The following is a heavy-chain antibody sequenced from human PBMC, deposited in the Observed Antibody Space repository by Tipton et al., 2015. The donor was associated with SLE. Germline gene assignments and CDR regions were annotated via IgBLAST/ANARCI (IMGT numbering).Heavy chain of an antibody. Sequence: TLSLTCAVYGGSFSGYYWSWIRQPPGKGLDWIGEINHSGSTNYNPSLKRRVTISVDTSKNLFSLDMSSVTSADTAVYYCASPRFGMDVWGQGTTVTVSS. CDR2: INHSGST. CDR1: GGSFSGYY. D-gene: IGHD3-3*01. V-gene: IGHV4-34*01. CDR3: ASPRFGMDV. J-gene: IGHJ6*02.